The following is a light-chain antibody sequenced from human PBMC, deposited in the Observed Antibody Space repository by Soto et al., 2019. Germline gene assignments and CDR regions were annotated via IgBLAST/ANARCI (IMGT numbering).Light chain of an antibody. CDR2: DVS. V-gene: IGLV2-14*01. Sequence: VLTQPASVSGSPGQSITISCTGTSSDVGGYNYVSWYQQHPGKAPKLMIYDVSNRPSGVSNRFSGSKSGNTASLTISGLQAEDEADYYCSSYTSSSTYVLGTGTKVTVL. CDR1: SSDVGGYNY. CDR3: SSYTSSSTYV. J-gene: IGLJ1*01.